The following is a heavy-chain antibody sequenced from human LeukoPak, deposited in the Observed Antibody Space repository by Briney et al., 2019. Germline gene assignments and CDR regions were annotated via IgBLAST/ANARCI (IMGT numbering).Heavy chain of an antibody. D-gene: IGHD3-22*01. J-gene: IGHJ4*02. CDR1: GASISSYY. Sequence: KPSETLSLTCTVSGASISSYYWNWIRQPPGKGLEWIGYIYYSGSTNYNPSLKSRVTISVDTSKNQFSLKLSSVTAADTAVYYCARGYYDSSGYYSGFDYWGQGTLVTVSS. CDR3: ARGYYDSSGYYSGFDY. CDR2: IYYSGST. V-gene: IGHV4-59*01.